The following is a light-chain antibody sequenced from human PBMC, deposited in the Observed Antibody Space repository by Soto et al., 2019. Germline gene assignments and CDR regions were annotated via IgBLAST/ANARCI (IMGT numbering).Light chain of an antibody. V-gene: IGKV1-5*03. Sequence: DIQMTQSPSTLSASVGDRVTITCRASQSISTWLAWYQQKPGKAPKLLIYKASSLRNGVPSRFSGSGSGTELTLTIHSLQPDDFASYYCQQYNGYPHTFGQGTKLEIK. CDR3: QQYNGYPHT. CDR2: KAS. CDR1: QSISTW. J-gene: IGKJ2*01.